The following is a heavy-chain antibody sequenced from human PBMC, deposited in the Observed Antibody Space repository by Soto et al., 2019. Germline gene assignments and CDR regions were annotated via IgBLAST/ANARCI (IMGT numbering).Heavy chain of an antibody. D-gene: IGHD5-12*01. CDR2: IYYSGST. V-gene: IGHV4-30-4*01. CDR3: AREGGYVYYYYGMDV. J-gene: IGHJ6*02. Sequence: TSETLSLTCTVSGGSISSGDYYWSWIRQPPGKGLEWIGYIYYSGSTYYNPSLKSRVTISVDTSKNQFSLKLSSVTAADTAVYYCAREGGYVYYYYGMDVWGQGTTVTVSS. CDR1: GGSISSGDYY.